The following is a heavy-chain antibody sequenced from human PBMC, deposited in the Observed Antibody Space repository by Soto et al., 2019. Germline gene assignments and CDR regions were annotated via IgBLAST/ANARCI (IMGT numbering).Heavy chain of an antibody. CDR3: AKVHLPHSNYGGGYLLDF. Sequence: EVQLLQSGGGLGQPGGSLTLSCAASGFTFNNFAMTWVRQAPGKGLEWVSSVSSGGDNTWYADSVEGRFTISRDNPKITLYLQMNNLSAADPAVYYCAKVHLPHSNYGGGYLLDFWSQGTVVTVSP. V-gene: IGHV3-23*01. J-gene: IGHJ4*02. CDR1: GFTFNNFA. D-gene: IGHD4-4*01. CDR2: VSSGGDNT.